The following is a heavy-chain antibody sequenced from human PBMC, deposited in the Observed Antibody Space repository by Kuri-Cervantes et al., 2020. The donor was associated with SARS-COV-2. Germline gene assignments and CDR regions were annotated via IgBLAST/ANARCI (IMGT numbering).Heavy chain of an antibody. V-gene: IGHV3-7*01. D-gene: IGHD2-15*01. CDR1: GFTFSSYW. Sequence: GESLKISCAASGFTFSSYWMSWVHQAPGKGLEWVASIKQDGSEKYYVDSVKGRFTISRDNSKNTLYLQMNSLRAEDTAVYYCAKEGYCSGGSCYSDYYYYYMDVWGKGTTVTVSS. CDR3: AKEGYCSGGSCYSDYYYYYMDV. J-gene: IGHJ6*03. CDR2: IKQDGSEK.